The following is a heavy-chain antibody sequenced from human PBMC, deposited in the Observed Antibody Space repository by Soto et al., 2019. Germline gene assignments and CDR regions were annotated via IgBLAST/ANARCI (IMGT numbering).Heavy chain of an antibody. J-gene: IGHJ6*02. CDR3: ARTNYDFWSGYFGYYYYYGMDV. CDR1: GFTFSSYA. V-gene: IGHV3-30-3*01. CDR2: ISYDGSNK. D-gene: IGHD3-3*01. Sequence: QVQLVESGGGVVQPGRSLRLSCAASGFTFSSYAMHWVRQAPGKGLEWVAVISYDGSNKYYADSVKGRFTISRDNSKNTLYLQMNSLRAEDTAVYYCARTNYDFWSGYFGYYYYYGMDVWGQGTTVTVSS.